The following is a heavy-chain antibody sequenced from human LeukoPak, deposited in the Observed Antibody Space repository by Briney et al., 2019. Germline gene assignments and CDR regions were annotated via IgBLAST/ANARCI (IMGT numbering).Heavy chain of an antibody. D-gene: IGHD1-26*01. V-gene: IGHV3-11*01. CDR3: ARGGALGMDV. CDR2: ISGVASDI. J-gene: IGHJ6*02. CDR1: GFTFSDYY. Sequence: GGSLRLSCAASGFTFSDYYRTWIRQAPGKGLEWVSYISGVASDIYYGDSVKGRFTISRDNAKNSVYLQMNSLRAEDTAVYYCARGGALGMDVWGQGTMVTVSS.